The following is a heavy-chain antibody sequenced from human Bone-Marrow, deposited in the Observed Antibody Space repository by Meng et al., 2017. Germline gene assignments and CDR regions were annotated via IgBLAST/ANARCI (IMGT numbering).Heavy chain of an antibody. D-gene: IGHD4-17*01. CDR2: INHSGST. J-gene: IGHJ6*02. CDR3: ARVMDYGDHYYYYGMDV. V-gene: IGHV4-34*01. Sequence: GSLRLSCAVYGGSFSGYYWSWIRQPPGKGLEWIGEINHSGSTNYNPSLKSRVTISVDTSKNQFSLKLSSVTAAGTAVYYCARVMDYGDHYYYYGMDVWGQGTTVTVSS. CDR1: GGSFSGYY.